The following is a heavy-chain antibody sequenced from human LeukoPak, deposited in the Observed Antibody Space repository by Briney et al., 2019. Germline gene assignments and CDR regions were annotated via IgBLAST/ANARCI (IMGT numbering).Heavy chain of an antibody. J-gene: IGHJ3*02. CDR3: ARDQGSGSYYKGDAFDI. Sequence: PGGSLRLSCAASGFTFISYSLNGVGQPPGKGREWVSSIRSSSSYIYYADSVKGRFTISRDNAKNSLYLQMNSLRAEDTAVYYCARDQGSGSYYKGDAFDIWGQGTMVTVSS. CDR2: IRSSSSYI. V-gene: IGHV3-21*01. CDR1: GFTFISYS. D-gene: IGHD3-10*01.